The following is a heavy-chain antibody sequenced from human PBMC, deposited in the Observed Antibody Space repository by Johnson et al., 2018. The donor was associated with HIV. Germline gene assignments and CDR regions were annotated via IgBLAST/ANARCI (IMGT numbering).Heavy chain of an antibody. J-gene: IGHJ3*02. Sequence: VQLVESGGGLVQPGGSLRLSCAASGFTFSSYAMHWVRQAPGKGLEWVSVIYSGGSTYYADSVKGRVTISRDNSKNTLYLQMNSLTTEDTAVYYCARVLESKVAAGSWAFDIWGQGTMVTVSS. V-gene: IGHV3-NL1*01. CDR3: ARVLESKVAAGSWAFDI. CDR1: GFTFSSYA. D-gene: IGHD6-13*01. CDR2: IYSGGST.